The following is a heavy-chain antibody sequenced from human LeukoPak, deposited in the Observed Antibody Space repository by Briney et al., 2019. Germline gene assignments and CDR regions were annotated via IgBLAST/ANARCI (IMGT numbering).Heavy chain of an antibody. Sequence: PGGSLRLSCAASGFTFSSHWMHWVRQAPGKGLVWVSRINSDGSTTSYADSVKGRFTISRDNAKNTLYLQMNSLRAEDTAAYYCARVMYYYHSSGSIAVYYFDYWGQGTLVTVSS. V-gene: IGHV3-74*01. D-gene: IGHD3-22*01. J-gene: IGHJ4*02. CDR3: ARVMYYYHSSGSIAVYYFDY. CDR1: GFTFSSHW. CDR2: INSDGSTT.